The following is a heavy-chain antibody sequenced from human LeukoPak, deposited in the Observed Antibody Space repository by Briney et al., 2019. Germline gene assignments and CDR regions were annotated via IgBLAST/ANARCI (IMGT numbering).Heavy chain of an antibody. D-gene: IGHD2-21*02. CDR2: ISGSGGST. V-gene: IGHV3-23*01. J-gene: IGHJ4*02. Sequence: GGSLRLSCAASGFTFSSYATSWVRQAPGKGLEWVSAISGSGGSTYYADSVKGRFTISRDNSKNTLYLQMNSLRAEDTAVYYCAKGIVVVTATPFDYWGQGTLVTVSS. CDR1: GFTFSSYA. CDR3: AKGIVVVTATPFDY.